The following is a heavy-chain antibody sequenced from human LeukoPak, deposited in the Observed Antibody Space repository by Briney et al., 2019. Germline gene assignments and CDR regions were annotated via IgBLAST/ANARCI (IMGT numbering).Heavy chain of an antibody. Sequence: GGSLRLSCAASGFTFSSYALSWVRQAPGRGLEWVSTISGSGGSTYYADSVKGRFTISRDNSKNTLYLQMNSLRAEDTAVYYCTTEFGAPGDFWGQGTLVTVSS. D-gene: IGHD3-10*01. J-gene: IGHJ4*02. CDR1: GFTFSSYA. CDR2: ISGSGGST. CDR3: TTEFGAPGDF. V-gene: IGHV3-23*01.